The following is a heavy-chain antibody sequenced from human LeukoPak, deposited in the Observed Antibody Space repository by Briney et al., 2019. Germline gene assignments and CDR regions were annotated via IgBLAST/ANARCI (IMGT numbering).Heavy chain of an antibody. D-gene: IGHD6-19*01. V-gene: IGHV4-39*01. CDR2: IYYSGST. CDR3: ARWSWSSGWYEPRTNY. Sequence: SETVSLTCTVSGGSISSSSYYWGWIRQPPGKGLEWIGSIYYSGSTYYNPSLKSRVTISVDTSKNQFSLKLSSVTAADTAVYYCARWSWSSGWYEPRTNYWGQGTLVTVSS. CDR1: GGSISSSSYY. J-gene: IGHJ4*02.